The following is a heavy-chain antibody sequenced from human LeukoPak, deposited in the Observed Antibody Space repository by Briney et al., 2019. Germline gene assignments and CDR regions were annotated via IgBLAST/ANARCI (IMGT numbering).Heavy chain of an antibody. J-gene: IGHJ4*02. Sequence: TGGSLRLSCAASGFTFSSYSMNWVRQAPGKGLEWVSSISSCSSYIYYADSVKGRFTISRDNAKNSLYLQMNSLRAEDTAVYYCASLRRGKQLASFDYWGQGTLVTVSS. D-gene: IGHD6-13*01. CDR3: ASLRRGKQLASFDY. CDR2: ISSCSSYI. V-gene: IGHV3-21*01. CDR1: GFTFSSYS.